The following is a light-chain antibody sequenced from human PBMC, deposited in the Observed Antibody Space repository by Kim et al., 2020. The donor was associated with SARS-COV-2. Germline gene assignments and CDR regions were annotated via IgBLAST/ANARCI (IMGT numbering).Light chain of an antibody. CDR2: DVS. CDR3: CSYTGYYNYV. CDR1: SSDY. Sequence: SASPGPSVTISCTGSSSDYISWYQHHPAKAPKLVIYDVSKRPSGVPDRFSGSKSGDTASLTISGLQAADEADYYCCSYTGYYNYVFGTGTKVTVL. V-gene: IGLV2-11*01. J-gene: IGLJ1*01.